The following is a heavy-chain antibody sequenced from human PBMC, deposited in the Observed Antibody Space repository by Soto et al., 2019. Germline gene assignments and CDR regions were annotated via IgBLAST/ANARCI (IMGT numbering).Heavy chain of an antibody. D-gene: IGHD6-19*01. CDR3: AREYRSGSFCP. J-gene: IGHJ5*02. V-gene: IGHV1-46*01. CDR2: INPSGGST. CDR1: GYTFTAYY. Sequence: QVQLVQSGAEVKKPGASVKVSCKASGYTFTAYYMHWVRQAPGQGLEWMGIINPSGGSTTYAQKFQGRVTMTRDTSTSTVYMELSSLKSEDTAVYYCAREYRSGSFCPWGQGTLVTVSS.